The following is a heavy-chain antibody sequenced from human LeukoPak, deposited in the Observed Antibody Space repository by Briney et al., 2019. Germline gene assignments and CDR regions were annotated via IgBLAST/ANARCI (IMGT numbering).Heavy chain of an antibody. D-gene: IGHD3-22*01. Sequence: PGGSLRLSCAASGFTFSSYSMNWVRQAPGKGLEWVSYISSSSSTMYYADSVKGRFTISRDNAKNSLYLQMNSLRDEDTAVYYCARDPEGYYYDSSGLDYWGQGTLVTVSS. CDR2: ISSSSSTM. CDR3: ARDPEGYYYDSSGLDY. CDR1: GFTFSSYS. J-gene: IGHJ4*02. V-gene: IGHV3-48*02.